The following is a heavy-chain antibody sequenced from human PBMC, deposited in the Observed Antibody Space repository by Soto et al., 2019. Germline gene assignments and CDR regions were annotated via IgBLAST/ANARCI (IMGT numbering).Heavy chain of an antibody. CDR3: ARTRDQYSSSSRWFDP. Sequence: ASVKVSCKASGYTFTSYGISWVRQAPGQGLEWMGWINAYNGNTNYAQKLQGRVTITTDTSTSTAYMELSSLRSEDTAVYYCARTRDQYSSSSRWFDPWGQGTLVTVSS. CDR1: GYTFTSYG. CDR2: INAYNGNT. V-gene: IGHV1-18*01. J-gene: IGHJ5*02. D-gene: IGHD6-6*01.